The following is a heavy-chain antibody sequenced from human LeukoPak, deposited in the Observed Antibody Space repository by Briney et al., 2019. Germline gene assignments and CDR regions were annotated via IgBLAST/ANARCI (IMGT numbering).Heavy chain of an antibody. D-gene: IGHD2-21*02. CDR1: GFSFSNYA. CDR2: IDDVGSGT. V-gene: IGHV3-74*01. Sequence: GGSLRLSCAASGFSFSNYAMSWVRQAPGKGLEWVSRIDDVGSGTSYADSVKGRFTISRDDVKNTVYLQMNSLRAEDTAVYYCATVFDFWGQGTLVTVSS. J-gene: IGHJ5*01. CDR3: ATVFDF.